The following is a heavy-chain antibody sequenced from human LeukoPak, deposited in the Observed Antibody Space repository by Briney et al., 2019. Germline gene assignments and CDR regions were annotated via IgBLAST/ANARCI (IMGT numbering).Heavy chain of an antibody. V-gene: IGHV3-11*01. Sequence: NPGGSLRLSCAASGFTFSDYYMSWIRQAPGRGLEWLSYVSQSGTTIYYADSVKGRFTISRDNGKKLMYLQMNSLRAEDTGMYYCAREGHTYGSDYWGQGTLVTVSS. CDR3: AREGHTYGSDY. CDR1: GFTFSDYY. J-gene: IGHJ4*02. D-gene: IGHD3-10*01. CDR2: VSQSGTTI.